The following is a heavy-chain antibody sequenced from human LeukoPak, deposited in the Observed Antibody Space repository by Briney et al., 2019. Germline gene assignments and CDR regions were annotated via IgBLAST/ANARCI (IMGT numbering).Heavy chain of an antibody. V-gene: IGHV3-64*01. CDR3: ARAHGYYDILIGYYTPDY. Sequence: GGSLRLSCAASGFTFSSYAMHWVRQAPGKGLEYVSAISSNGGSTYYANSVKGRFTISRDNSKNTLYLQMGSLRAEDMAVYYCARAHGYYDILIGYYTPDYWGQGTLVTVSS. CDR1: GFTFSSYA. D-gene: IGHD3-9*01. J-gene: IGHJ4*02. CDR2: ISSNGGST.